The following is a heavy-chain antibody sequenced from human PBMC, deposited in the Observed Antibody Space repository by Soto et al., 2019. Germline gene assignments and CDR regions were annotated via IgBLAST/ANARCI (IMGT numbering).Heavy chain of an antibody. V-gene: IGHV3-21*01. J-gene: IGHJ6*03. D-gene: IGHD6-13*01. CDR2: ISSSSSYI. Sequence: GGSLRLSCAASGFTFSSYSMNWVRQAPGKGLEWVSSISSSSSYIYYADSVKGRFTISRDNAKNSLYLQMNSLRAEDTAVYYCASRGIAAAGPYYYYYMDVWGKGTTVTVSS. CDR3: ASRGIAAAGPYYYYYMDV. CDR1: GFTFSSYS.